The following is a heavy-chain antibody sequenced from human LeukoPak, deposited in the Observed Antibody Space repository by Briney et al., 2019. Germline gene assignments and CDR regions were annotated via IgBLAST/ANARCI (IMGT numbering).Heavy chain of an antibody. Sequence: SVKVSCKASGYTFTSYGISWVRQAPGQGLEWMGRIIPILGIANYAQKFQGRVTITADKSTSTAYMELSSLRSEDTAVYYCARGSESPGDESPLDYWGQGTLVTVSS. V-gene: IGHV1-69*04. CDR2: IIPILGIA. J-gene: IGHJ4*02. CDR1: GYTFTSYG. CDR3: ARGSESPGDESPLDY. D-gene: IGHD4-17*01.